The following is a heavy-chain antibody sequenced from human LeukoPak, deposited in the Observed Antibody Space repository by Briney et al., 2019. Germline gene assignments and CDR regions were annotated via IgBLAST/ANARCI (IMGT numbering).Heavy chain of an antibody. J-gene: IGHJ4*02. D-gene: IGHD3-22*01. V-gene: IGHV1-18*01. CDR2: ISAYNGNT. CDR1: GYTFTSYG. Sequence: ASVKVSCKASGYTFTSYGISWVRQAPGQGLEWMGWISAYNGNTNYAQKLQGRVTMTTDTSTSTAYMELRSLRSDDTAVYYCARNTYYYDSSGFTEFDYWGQGTLVTVSS. CDR3: ARNTYYYDSSGFTEFDY.